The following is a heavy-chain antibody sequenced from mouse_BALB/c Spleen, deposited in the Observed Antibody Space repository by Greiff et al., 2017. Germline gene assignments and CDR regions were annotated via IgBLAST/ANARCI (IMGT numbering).Heavy chain of an antibody. CDR3: ARGTMITTTGSWFAY. D-gene: IGHD2-4*01. CDR1: GYTFTDYA. V-gene: IGHV1S137*01. CDR2: ISTYYGDA. J-gene: IGHJ3*01. Sequence: QVQLQQSGAELVRPGVSVKISCKGSGYTFTDYAMHWVKQSHAKSLEWIGVISTYYGDASYNQKFKGKATMTVDKSSSTAYMELARLTSEDSAIYYCARGTMITTTGSWFAYWGQGTLVTVSA.